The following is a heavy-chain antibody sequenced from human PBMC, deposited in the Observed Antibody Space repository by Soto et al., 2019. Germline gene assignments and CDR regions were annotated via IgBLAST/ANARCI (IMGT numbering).Heavy chain of an antibody. Sequence: GASVKVSCKASGGTFSSYAISWVRQAPGQGLEWMGGIIPIFGTANYAQKFQGRVTITADESTSTAYMELSRLRSEDTAVYYCARVSETYNGRFMDYDSSGYYYVGGYFDYWGPGTMLTVST. J-gene: IGHJ4*02. D-gene: IGHD3-22*01. CDR2: IIPIFGTA. CDR1: GGTFSSYA. CDR3: ARVSETYNGRFMDYDSSGYYYVGGYFDY. V-gene: IGHV1-69*13.